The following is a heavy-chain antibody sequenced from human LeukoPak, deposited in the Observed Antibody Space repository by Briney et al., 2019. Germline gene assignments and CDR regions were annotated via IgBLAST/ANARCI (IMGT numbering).Heavy chain of an antibody. CDR3: ARGRDWGVGDDNWFDP. CDR2: INHSGST. Sequence: KTSETLSLTCTVSGGSISRYYWSWIRQPPGKGLEWIGEINHSGSTNYNPSLKSRVTISVDTSKNQFSLKLSSVTAADTAVYYCARGRDWGVGDDNWFDPWGQGTLVTVSS. D-gene: IGHD2-21*02. J-gene: IGHJ5*02. CDR1: GGSISRYY. V-gene: IGHV4-34*01.